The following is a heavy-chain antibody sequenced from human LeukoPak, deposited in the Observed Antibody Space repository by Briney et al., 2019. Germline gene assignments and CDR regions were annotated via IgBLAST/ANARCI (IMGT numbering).Heavy chain of an antibody. Sequence: PSETLSLTCTVSGGSISSYYWSWIRQPPGKGLEWIRYIYYSGSTNYNPSLKSRVTISVDTSNNQFSLKVSSVTAADTAVYYCARSSRGAAAGFDYWGQGTLVTVSS. J-gene: IGHJ4*02. CDR3: ARSSRGAAAGFDY. CDR2: IYYSGST. CDR1: GGSISSYY. D-gene: IGHD6-13*01. V-gene: IGHV4-59*01.